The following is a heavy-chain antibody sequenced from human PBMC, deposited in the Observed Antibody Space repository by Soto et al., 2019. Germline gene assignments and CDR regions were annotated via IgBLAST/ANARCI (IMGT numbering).Heavy chain of an antibody. D-gene: IGHD6-13*01. CDR2: IYTSGSP. V-gene: IGHV4-4*07. CDR3: ARVGPGLYSSSWFDY. CDR1: GGTISRYY. Sequence: PEELPLRSTVSGGTISRYYWRWIRQPAGKGLEWIGRIYTSGSPNYNPSLKSRVTMSVDTSKNQFSLKLSSLPAADTAVYYCARVGPGLYSSSWFDYWGQGTLVIVS. J-gene: IGHJ4*02.